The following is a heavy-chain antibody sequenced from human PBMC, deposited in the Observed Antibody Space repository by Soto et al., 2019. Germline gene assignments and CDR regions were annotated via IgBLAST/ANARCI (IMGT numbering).Heavy chain of an antibody. CDR3: ARYRVVISYYGMDV. J-gene: IGHJ6*02. CDR2: IKQDGSEK. V-gene: IGHV3-7*01. D-gene: IGHD3-10*01. CDR1: GFTFSSYW. Sequence: GGSLRLSCAASGFTFSSYWMSWFRQAPGKGLEWVANIKQDGSEKYYVDSVKGRFTISRDNAKNSLYLQMNSMRAEETAVDYCARYRVVISYYGMDVWGQGTTVTGSS.